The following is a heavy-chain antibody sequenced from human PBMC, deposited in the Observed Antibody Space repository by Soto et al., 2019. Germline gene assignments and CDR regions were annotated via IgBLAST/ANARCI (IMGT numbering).Heavy chain of an antibody. CDR2: IYYSGST. V-gene: IGHV4-59*01. CDR3: ARSIAAPMFDY. J-gene: IGHJ4*02. CDR1: GDSISNYY. D-gene: IGHD6-6*01. Sequence: PSETLSLTCTVSGDSISNYYWNWIRQPPGKGLEWIGYIYYSGSTNYNPSLKSRVTISVDTSKNQFSLKLSSVTAADTAVYYCARSIAAPMFDYWGQGTLVTVSS.